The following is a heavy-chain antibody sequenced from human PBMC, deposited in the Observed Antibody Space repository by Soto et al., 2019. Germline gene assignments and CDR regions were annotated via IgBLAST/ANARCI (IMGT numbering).Heavy chain of an antibody. CDR1: GGSISSYF. D-gene: IGHD3-3*01. CDR2: IYTSGST. Sequence: ASETLSLTCTVSGGSISSYFWSWIRQPAGKGLEWIGRIYTSGSTNYNPSLKSRVTMSVDTSKNQFSLRLSSVTAADTAVYYCARDGDFWSGSYAFDIWGQGTMVTVSS. CDR3: ARDGDFWSGSYAFDI. J-gene: IGHJ3*02. V-gene: IGHV4-4*07.